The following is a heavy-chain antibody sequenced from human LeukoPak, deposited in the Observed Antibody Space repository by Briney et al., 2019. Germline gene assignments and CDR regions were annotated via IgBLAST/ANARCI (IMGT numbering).Heavy chain of an antibody. D-gene: IGHD3-22*01. Sequence: GGSLRLSCAASGFTFSSHWMSWVRQAPGKGLEWVADIKQDGDQKYYVDSVKGRFTISRDNAKTSLYLQMNSLTAEDTAVYYCAREHYDNSGYNHDYWGQGTLVTVSS. CDR3: AREHYDNSGYNHDY. J-gene: IGHJ4*02. V-gene: IGHV3-7*01. CDR1: GFTFSSHW. CDR2: IKQDGDQK.